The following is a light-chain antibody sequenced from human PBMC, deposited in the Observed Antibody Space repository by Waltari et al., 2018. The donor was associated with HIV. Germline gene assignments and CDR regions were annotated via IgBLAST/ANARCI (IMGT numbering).Light chain of an antibody. Sequence: DIVMTQTPLSLSVTPGQPASLSCKSSQSLLHSDGKTYLYWYLQRPGQPPQPLMYEVSTRFAGVPDRFSGSGSGTDFTLRTSRVEAEDVGVYYCMQTVQLSWTFGQGTKVQIK. J-gene: IGKJ1*01. CDR3: MQTVQLSWT. CDR2: EVS. V-gene: IGKV2D-29*01. CDR1: QSLLHSDGKTY.